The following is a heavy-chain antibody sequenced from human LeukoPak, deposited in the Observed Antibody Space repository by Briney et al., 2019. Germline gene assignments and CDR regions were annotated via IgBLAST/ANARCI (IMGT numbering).Heavy chain of an antibody. CDR3: ARGTLDYYDSSGYCDY. J-gene: IGHJ4*02. CDR2: MNPNSGNT. CDR1: GYTFTSYD. D-gene: IGHD3-22*01. Sequence: GASVKVSCKASGYTFTSYDINWVRQATGQGLEWMGWMNPNSGNTGYAQKFQGRVTMTRNTSISTAYMELSSLRSEDTAVYYCARGTLDYYDSSGYCDYWGQGTLVTVSS. V-gene: IGHV1-8*01.